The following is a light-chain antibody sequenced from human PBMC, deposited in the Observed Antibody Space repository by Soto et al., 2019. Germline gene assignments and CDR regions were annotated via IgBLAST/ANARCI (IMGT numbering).Light chain of an antibody. V-gene: IGKV3-20*01. CDR1: QSVSGY. J-gene: IGKJ1*01. Sequence: EIVLTQSPATLSLSPVERATLSCRASQSVSGYLAWYQQKPGQAPRLLIYDASKRATGIPDRFSGGGSGTDFTLTITRLEPEDFAVYYCQYYGNSPLTFGQVTKVDI. CDR2: DAS. CDR3: QYYGNSPLT.